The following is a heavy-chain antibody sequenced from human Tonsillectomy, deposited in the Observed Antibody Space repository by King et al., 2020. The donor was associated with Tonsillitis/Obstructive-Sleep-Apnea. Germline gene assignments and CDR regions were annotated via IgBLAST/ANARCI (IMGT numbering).Heavy chain of an antibody. CDR2: ISSNGGSA. CDR1: GFTFSSYA. D-gene: IGHD3-10*01. CDR3: VKLGGFWELLS. Sequence: VQLVESGGGLVQPGGSLRLSCSASGFTFSSYAMHWVRQTPGKGLEYVSGISSNGGSAYYADSVKGRITISRDNSKNTLYLTINSLRAEDTAVYYCVKLGGFWELLSWGQGTLVTVSS. J-gene: IGHJ4*02. V-gene: IGHV3-64D*06.